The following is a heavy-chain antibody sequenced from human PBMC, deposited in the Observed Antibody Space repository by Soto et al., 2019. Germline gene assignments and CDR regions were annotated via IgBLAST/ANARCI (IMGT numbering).Heavy chain of an antibody. Sequence: QVQLVQSGAEVKKPGASVKVSCKASGYTFTSYGISWVRQAPGQGLEWMGWISAYNGNTNYAQKLQGRVTMTTDTPTSTAYMELRSLRSDDTAVYYCATSYLYCGGDCYPLYWGQGTLVTVSS. D-gene: IGHD2-21*02. V-gene: IGHV1-18*01. CDR2: ISAYNGNT. J-gene: IGHJ4*02. CDR3: ATSYLYCGGDCYPLY. CDR1: GYTFTSYG.